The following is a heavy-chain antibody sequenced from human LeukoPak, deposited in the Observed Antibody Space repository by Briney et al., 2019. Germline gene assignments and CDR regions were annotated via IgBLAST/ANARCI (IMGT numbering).Heavy chain of an antibody. D-gene: IGHD2-15*01. V-gene: IGHV4-34*01. CDR1: GGSFSGYY. CDR2: INHSGST. CDR3: ARTPHHCSGGSCYYYYMDV. J-gene: IGHJ6*03. Sequence: PSETLSLTCAVYGGSFSGYYWGWVRQPPGKGREWGGEINHSGSTNYNPSLKSRVTISVDTSKNQFSLKLSSVTAADTAVYYCARTPHHCSGGSCYYYYMDVWGKGTTVTVSS.